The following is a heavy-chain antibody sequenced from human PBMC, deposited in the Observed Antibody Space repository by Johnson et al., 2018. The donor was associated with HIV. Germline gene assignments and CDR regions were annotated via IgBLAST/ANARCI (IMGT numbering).Heavy chain of an antibody. CDR2: INWNGGST. Sequence: VQLVESGGDLVQPGGSLRLSCAASGFTFDDYGMSWVRQAPGKGLEWVSGINWNGGSTGYADSVKGRFTISSDNSKNTLYMQMNSLRADDTAVYYCAKDRASVWYSGSYLVDWGQGTMVTVSS. J-gene: IGHJ3*01. D-gene: IGHD1-26*01. CDR1: GFTFDDYG. CDR3: AKDRASVWYSGSYLVD. V-gene: IGHV3-20*04.